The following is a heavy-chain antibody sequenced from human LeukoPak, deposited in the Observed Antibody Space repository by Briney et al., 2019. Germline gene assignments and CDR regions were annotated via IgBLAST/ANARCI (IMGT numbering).Heavy chain of an antibody. V-gene: IGHV3-30*18. D-gene: IGHD6-19*01. Sequence: PGQSLRLSCAASGFTFSSYGMHWVRQAPGKGLEWVAVISYDGSNKYYADSVKGRFTISRDNSKNTLYLQMNSLRAEDTAVYYCAKDKQWLVFGGYWGQGTLVTVSS. CDR3: AKDKQWLVFGGY. CDR2: ISYDGSNK. J-gene: IGHJ4*02. CDR1: GFTFSSYG.